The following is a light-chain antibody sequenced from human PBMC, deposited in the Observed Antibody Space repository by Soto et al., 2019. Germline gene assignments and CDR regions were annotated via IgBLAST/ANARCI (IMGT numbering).Light chain of an antibody. CDR2: GAS. CDR3: QQYDIWPTT. CDR1: QSFSTN. J-gene: IGKJ1*01. V-gene: IGKV3-15*01. Sequence: EIMITHSPSILSVSPGERATLSCRARQSFSTNLDWLQQKPGQTPRLLFNGASTRGTGIPARFTGSGSGTEFILTISSLQSEDFAVYYCQQYDIWPTTFGQGSKVDIK.